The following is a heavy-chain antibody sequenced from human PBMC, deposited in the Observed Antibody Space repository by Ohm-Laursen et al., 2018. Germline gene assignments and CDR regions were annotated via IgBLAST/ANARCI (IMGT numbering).Heavy chain of an antibody. Sequence: SLRLSCSASGFTFSSYAMSWVRQAPGKGLEWVSAISGSGGSTYYADSVKGRFTISRDNSKNTLYLQMNSLRAEDTAVYYCAKFHSGYCASGLCYFDYWGQGTLVTVSS. CDR1: GFTFSSYA. D-gene: IGHD2-8*01. J-gene: IGHJ4*02. CDR3: AKFHSGYCASGLCYFDY. CDR2: ISGSGGST. V-gene: IGHV3-23*01.